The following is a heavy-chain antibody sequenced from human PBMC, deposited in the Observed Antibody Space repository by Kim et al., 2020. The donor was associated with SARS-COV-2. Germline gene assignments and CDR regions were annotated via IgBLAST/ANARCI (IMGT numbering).Heavy chain of an antibody. CDR1: GDPVSNNSAA. CDR3: ARRTGYYGAMDV. D-gene: IGHD3-9*01. J-gene: IGHJ6*02. V-gene: IGHV6-1*01. Sequence: SQTLSLPCAISGDPVSNNSAAWNWIRQSPLRGLEWLGRTYYTSKFNNDYAVSVKSRITIIPDTSKNQFSLQLNSVTPEDSAVYFCARRTGYYGAMDVWGQGTTVSVSS. CDR2: TYYTSKFNN.